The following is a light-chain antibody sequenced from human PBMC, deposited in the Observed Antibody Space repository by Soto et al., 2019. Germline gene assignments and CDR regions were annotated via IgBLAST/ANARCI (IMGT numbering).Light chain of an antibody. J-gene: IGLJ2*01. CDR3: QTWGTTVV. CDR2: LNSDGSH. V-gene: IGLV4-69*01. Sequence: QLVLTQSPSASASLGASVKLTCTLSSGHSSYAIAWHQQQPGKGPRYLMKLNSDGSHSKGDGIPDRFSGSSSGAERYLSISSLQSEDEADYYCQTWGTTVVFGGGTKLTVL. CDR1: SGHSSYA.